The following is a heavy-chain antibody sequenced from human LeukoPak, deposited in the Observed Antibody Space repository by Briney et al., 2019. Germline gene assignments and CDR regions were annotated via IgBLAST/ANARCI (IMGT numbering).Heavy chain of an antibody. CDR3: ARDRGSYFSDAFDI. CDR1: GYTFTGYY. V-gene: IGHV1-2*02. Sequence: GASVKVSCKGSGYTFTGYYMHWVRQAPGQGLEWMGWINPNSGGTNYAQKFQGRVTMTRDTSISTAYMELSRLRSDDTAVYYCARDRGSYFSDAFDIWGQGTMVTVSS. CDR2: INPNSGGT. J-gene: IGHJ3*02. D-gene: IGHD1-26*01.